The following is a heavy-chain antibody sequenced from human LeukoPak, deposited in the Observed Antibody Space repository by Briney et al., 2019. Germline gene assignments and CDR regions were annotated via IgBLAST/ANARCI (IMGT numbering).Heavy chain of an antibody. CDR3: ARVPLLWLASRPYNYMDV. J-gene: IGHJ6*03. CDR2: IYYSGST. D-gene: IGHD3-10*01. CDR1: GGSISSSSNY. V-gene: IGHV4-39*01. Sequence: PSETLSLTCTVSGGSISSSSNYWDWIRQPPGKGLEWIGSIYYSGSTYYNPSLKSRVTISVDTSKNQFSLKLSSVTAADTAVYYCARVPLLWLASRPYNYMDVWGKGTTVTVSS.